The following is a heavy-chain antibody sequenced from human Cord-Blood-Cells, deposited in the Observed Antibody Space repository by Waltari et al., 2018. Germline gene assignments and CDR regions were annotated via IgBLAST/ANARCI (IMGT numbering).Heavy chain of an antibody. CDR1: GYTFTGYY. Sequence: QVQLVQSGAEVKKPGASVKVSCKASGYTFTGYYIPWVRHAPGKGLEGMGWINPNSGGTNYAQKFQGRVTMTRDTSISTAYMELSRLRSDDTAVYYCARLSLKTGDWVGNRGYWGQGTLVTVSS. CDR3: ARLSLKTGDWVGNRGY. V-gene: IGHV1-2*02. CDR2: INPNSGGT. D-gene: IGHD7-27*01. J-gene: IGHJ4*02.